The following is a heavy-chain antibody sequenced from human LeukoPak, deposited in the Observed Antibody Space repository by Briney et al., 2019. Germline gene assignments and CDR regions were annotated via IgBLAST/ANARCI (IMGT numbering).Heavy chain of an antibody. CDR2: IYYSGST. V-gene: IGHV4-59*01. Sequence: SETLSLTCAVYGGSFSGYYWSWIRQPPGKGLEWIGYIYYSGSTNYNPCLKSRVTILVDTSKNKLSLKLSSVVAADTAVYYCARVSGYNWKFDYWGQGTLVTVSS. CDR1: GGSFSGYY. CDR3: ARVSGYNWKFDY. D-gene: IGHD5-24*01. J-gene: IGHJ4*02.